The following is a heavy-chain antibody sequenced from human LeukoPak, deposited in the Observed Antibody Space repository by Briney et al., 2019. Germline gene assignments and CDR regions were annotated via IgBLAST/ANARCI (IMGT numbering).Heavy chain of an antibody. CDR2: IGPRGTDI. CDR1: GFTFSSYG. D-gene: IGHD1/OR15-1a*01. Sequence: GGSLRLSCAGSGFTFSSYGLFWVRQAPGKGLEWVAAIGPRGTDIHYADSVKGRFTISRDNSKTTVYLEMISLRVDDTAIYYCAKDQRAGRTPFLFILRGYWGQGVLVTVSS. J-gene: IGHJ4*02. V-gene: IGHV3-23*01. CDR3: AKDQRAGRTPFLFILRGY.